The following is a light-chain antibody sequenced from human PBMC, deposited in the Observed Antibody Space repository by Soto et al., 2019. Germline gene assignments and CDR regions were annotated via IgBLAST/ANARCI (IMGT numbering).Light chain of an antibody. V-gene: IGLV1-40*01. Sequence: SVLTQPPSVSGSPGQRVTISCTGSSSNIGARYDVHWYQQLPGTAPKLLIFDDSIRPSGVPDRFSASTSGTSAFLAITGLQAEDEAAYSCQSYDTSVRGSVFGGGTQVAVL. CDR2: DDS. CDR1: SSNIGARYD. CDR3: QSYDTSVRGSV. J-gene: IGLJ3*02.